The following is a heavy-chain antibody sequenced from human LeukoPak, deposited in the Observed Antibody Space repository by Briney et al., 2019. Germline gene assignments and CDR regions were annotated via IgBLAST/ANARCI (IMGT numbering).Heavy chain of an antibody. CDR3: ARYGDSSGYYYPYFDY. CDR1: GYTFTGYY. CDR2: INPNSGGT. V-gene: IGHV1-2*02. Sequence: ASVKVSCKASGYTFTGYYMHWVRQAPGQGLEWMGWINPNSGGTNYAQKFQGRVTMTRDTSISTAYMELSRLRSDDTAVYYCARYGDSSGYYYPYFDYWGQGTLVTVSS. D-gene: IGHD3-22*01. J-gene: IGHJ4*02.